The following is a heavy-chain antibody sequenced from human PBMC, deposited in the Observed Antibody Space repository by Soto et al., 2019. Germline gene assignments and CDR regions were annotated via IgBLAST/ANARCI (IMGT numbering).Heavy chain of an antibody. CDR1: GFTFSSYA. D-gene: IGHD3-10*01. CDR2: ISGSGGST. CDR3: AKAGGAGSYQRRMAV. Sequence: GGSLRLSCAASGFTFSSYAMSWGRQAPGTGLEWVSAISGSGGSTYYADSVKGRFTISRDNSKNTLDLQMNSLRAEDTAVYYCAKAGGAGSYQRRMAVWGQGTTVTVSS. V-gene: IGHV3-23*01. J-gene: IGHJ6*02.